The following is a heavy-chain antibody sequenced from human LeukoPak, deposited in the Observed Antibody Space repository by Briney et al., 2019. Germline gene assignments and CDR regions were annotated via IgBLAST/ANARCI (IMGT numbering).Heavy chain of an antibody. D-gene: IGHD2-2*01. CDR1: GFTFSDYY. Sequence: KPGGSLRLSCAAPGFTFSDYYMSWIRQAPGKGLEWVSYISSSSSYTNYADSVKGRFTISRDNAKNSLYLQMNSLRAEDTAVYYCARDLYCSSTSCYGPMGYYFDYWGQGTLVTVSS. J-gene: IGHJ4*02. CDR2: ISSSSSYT. CDR3: ARDLYCSSTSCYGPMGYYFDY. V-gene: IGHV3-11*05.